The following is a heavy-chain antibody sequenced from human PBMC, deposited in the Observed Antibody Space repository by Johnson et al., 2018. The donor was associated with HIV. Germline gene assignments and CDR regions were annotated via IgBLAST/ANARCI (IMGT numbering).Heavy chain of an antibody. D-gene: IGHD6-19*01. Sequence: QVQLVESGGGVVQPWRSLRLSCAASGFTFSSYGMHWVRQAPGKGLEWVAVISYDGSNKYYADSVKGRFSISRDNSKNTLYLQTKSLRVEDTAVYYCARDREYGLAWGWALDIWGQGTMVTVSS. CDR3: ARDREYGLAWGWALDI. CDR1: GFTFSSYG. CDR2: ISYDGSNK. V-gene: IGHV3-30*03. J-gene: IGHJ3*02.